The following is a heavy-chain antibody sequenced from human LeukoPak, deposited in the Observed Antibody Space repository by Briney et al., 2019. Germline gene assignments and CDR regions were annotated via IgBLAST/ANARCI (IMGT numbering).Heavy chain of an antibody. CDR2: ISSSSSYI. V-gene: IGHV3-21*01. Sequence: GGSLRLSCAASGFTFSSYSMNWARQAPGKGLEWVSSISSSSSYIYYADSVKGRFTISRDNAKNSLYLQMNSLRAEDTAVYYCARDRGFHYGSGNFDPWGQGTLVTVSS. D-gene: IGHD3-10*01. CDR1: GFTFSSYS. CDR3: ARDRGFHYGSGNFDP. J-gene: IGHJ5*02.